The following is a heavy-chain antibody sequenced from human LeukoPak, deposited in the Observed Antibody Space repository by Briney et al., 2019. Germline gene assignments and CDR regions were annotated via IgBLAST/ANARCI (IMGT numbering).Heavy chain of an antibody. D-gene: IGHD3-16*01. J-gene: IGHJ4*02. CDR1: GYSFTSYW. V-gene: IGHV5-51*01. CDR2: ISAADSDT. Sequence: GESLKISCKGSGYSFTSYWIGWVRQMPGKGLGWMGIISAADSDTRYSPSFQGQVTFSVDKSISTAYLQWSSLKASDTAIYYCARQNGGGHFDYWGQGTLVTVSS. CDR3: ARQNGGGHFDY.